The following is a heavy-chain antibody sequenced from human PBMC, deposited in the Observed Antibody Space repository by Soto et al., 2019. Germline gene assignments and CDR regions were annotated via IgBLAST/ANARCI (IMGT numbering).Heavy chain of an antibody. J-gene: IGHJ4*02. V-gene: IGHV3-9*01. CDR2: ISWNSGSI. CDR1: GVTFDDYT. CDR3: AKGFKTAGYYFDY. D-gene: IGHD3-10*01. Sequence: GGSLRLSCAASGVTFDDYTMHWVRQAPGKGLEWVSGISWNSGSIGYADSVKSRFTISRDNAKNSLYLQMNSLRAEDTALYYCAKGFKTAGYYFDYWGQGTLVTVSS.